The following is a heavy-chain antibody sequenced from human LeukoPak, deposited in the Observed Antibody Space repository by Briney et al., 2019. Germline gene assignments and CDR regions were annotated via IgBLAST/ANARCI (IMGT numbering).Heavy chain of an antibody. V-gene: IGHV3-7*05. CDR3: DALESD. D-gene: IGHD2/OR15-2a*01. J-gene: IGHJ4*02. CDR2: IKQDGSEK. Sequence: PGGSLMLSFSAHLFRLIYAWVASVRQAPGKGLEWVADIKQDGSEKYYVDSVKGRFTISRDNAKNSLYLQMNSLRAEDTAVYYCDALESDWGQGTLVTVSS. CDR1: LFRLIYAW.